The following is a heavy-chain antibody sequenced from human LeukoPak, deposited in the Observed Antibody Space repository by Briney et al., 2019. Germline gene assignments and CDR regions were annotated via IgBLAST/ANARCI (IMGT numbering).Heavy chain of an antibody. CDR1: GGSISSSSYY. CDR2: IYYSGST. Sequence: SETLSLTCTVSGGSISSSSYYWGWIRQPPGKGLEWIGSIYYSGSTYYNPSLKCRVTISLDTSKNQFSLKLSSVTAADTAVYYCARDLEAGESWFDPWGQGTLVTVSS. CDR3: ARDLEAGESWFDP. J-gene: IGHJ5*02. V-gene: IGHV4-39*07. D-gene: IGHD6-19*01.